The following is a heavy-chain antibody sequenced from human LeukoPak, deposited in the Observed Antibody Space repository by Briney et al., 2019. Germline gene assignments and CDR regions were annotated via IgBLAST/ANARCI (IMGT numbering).Heavy chain of an antibody. D-gene: IGHD4-17*01. J-gene: IGHJ4*02. CDR2: IIPILGIA. Sequence: GASVKVSCKASGGTFSSYTISWVRQAPGQGLEWMGRIIPILGIANYAQKFQGRVTITADKSTSTAYMELSSLRSEDTAVYYCARLGSLFSSYGGYEGFDYWGQGTLVTVSS. CDR1: GGTFSSYT. CDR3: ARLGSLFSSYGGYEGFDY. V-gene: IGHV1-69*02.